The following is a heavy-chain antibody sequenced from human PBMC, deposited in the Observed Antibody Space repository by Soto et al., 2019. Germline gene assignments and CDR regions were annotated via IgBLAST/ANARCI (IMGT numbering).Heavy chain of an antibody. CDR3: ARDGKGGYYYYYGMDV. D-gene: IGHD2-15*01. Sequence: GGSLRLSCAASGFSFSSYGMHWVRQAPGKGLEWVAIIWFDGNKRYYAESVKGRFTVSRDNSKNTMYLQMTSLRVEDTAVYYCARDGKGGYYYYYGMDVWGQGTTVTVSS. J-gene: IGHJ6*02. CDR2: IWFDGNKR. CDR1: GFSFSSYG. V-gene: IGHV3-33*01.